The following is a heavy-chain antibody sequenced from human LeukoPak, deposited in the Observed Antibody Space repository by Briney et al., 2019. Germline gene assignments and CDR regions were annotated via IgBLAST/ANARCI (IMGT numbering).Heavy chain of an antibody. V-gene: IGHV3-23*01. CDR1: GFTFSSYA. Sequence: GGSLRLSCAASGFTFSSYAMSWVRQAPGKGVGWVSAISGSGGSTYYADSVKGLFTISRDNSKNTLYLQMNSLRAEDTSVYYCAAGGRLSVVPFDYWGQGTLVTVSS. CDR3: AAGGRLSVVPFDY. J-gene: IGHJ4*02. CDR2: ISGSGGST. D-gene: IGHD3-16*01.